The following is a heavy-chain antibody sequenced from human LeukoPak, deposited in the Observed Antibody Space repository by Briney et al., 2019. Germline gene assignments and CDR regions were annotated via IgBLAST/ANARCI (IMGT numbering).Heavy chain of an antibody. CDR3: ARLHPNGPDEY. V-gene: IGHV4-39*07. J-gene: IGHJ4*02. CDR1: GASIRSSAGYR. CDR2: ISYDGRR. D-gene: IGHD2-8*01. Sequence: SEPLSLTCAVSGASIRSSAGYRWGWIRQPPGKGLEWIGQISYDGRREYNPSLRSRVTNSLDTSKNQFSLKTTSVTAADAAVFYCARLHPNGPDEYWGRGTLVTVSS.